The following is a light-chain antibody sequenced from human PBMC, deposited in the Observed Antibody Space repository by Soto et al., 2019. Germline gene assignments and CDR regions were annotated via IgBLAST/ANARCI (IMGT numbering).Light chain of an antibody. V-gene: IGKV3-20*01. Sequence: EIVLTQSPGTLSLSPWERATLPCRASQSISSSYLAWYQQKPGQAPRLLIYDTSSRATGIPDRFSGSGSGTDFTLTISRLEPEDFAVYYCQQYGNSLTFGPGTKVDIK. CDR2: DTS. CDR3: QQYGNSLT. J-gene: IGKJ3*01. CDR1: QSISSSY.